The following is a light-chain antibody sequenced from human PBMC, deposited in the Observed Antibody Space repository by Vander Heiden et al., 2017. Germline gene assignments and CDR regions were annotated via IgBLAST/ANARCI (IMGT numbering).Light chain of an antibody. CDR1: QSVLDKSNNKNY. CDR3: QQDDNTPFT. V-gene: IGKV4-1*01. J-gene: IGKJ1*01. Sequence: DIVMTQSPDSLAVSLGEGATINCKSSQSVLDKSNNKNYLAWYQQKAGQPPNLLVYWASTRGSGVPDRFSGSGSGTDFTLTISSLQAEDAAVYYCQQDDNTPFTFGQGTKVEIK. CDR2: WAS.